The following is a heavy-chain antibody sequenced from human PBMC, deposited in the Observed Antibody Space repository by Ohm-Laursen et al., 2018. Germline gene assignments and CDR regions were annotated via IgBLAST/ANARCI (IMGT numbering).Heavy chain of an antibody. CDR3: AGADDTTMSVDF. V-gene: IGHV4-31*01. D-gene: IGHD5-18*01. Sequence: SQTLSLTCSVSGVSISSGGYFWTWIRQHPGKGLEWIGYIYYSGSTSYNPSLKSLVTISFDTSKNQFSLNLSSVTAADTAVYYCAGADDTTMSVDFWGQGTTVTVSS. CDR1: GVSISSGGYF. CDR2: IYYSGST. J-gene: IGHJ6*02.